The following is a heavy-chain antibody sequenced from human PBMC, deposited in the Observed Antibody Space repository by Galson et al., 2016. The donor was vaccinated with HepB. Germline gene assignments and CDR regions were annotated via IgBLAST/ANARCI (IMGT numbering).Heavy chain of an antibody. CDR3: ARAASELDY. V-gene: IGHV1-46*01. J-gene: IGHJ4*02. D-gene: IGHD6-19*01. CDR1: GYTFTHSY. Sequence: SVKASCKASGYTFTHSYMHWVRQAPGQGLEWMGAINLSDATRNHAQKFQGGVTMTWDRSSTTVYMALSSLRSEDTAMYYCARAASELDYWGQGTLVTVSS. CDR2: INLSDATR.